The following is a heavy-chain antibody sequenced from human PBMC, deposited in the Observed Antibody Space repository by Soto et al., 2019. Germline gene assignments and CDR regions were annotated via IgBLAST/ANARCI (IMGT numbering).Heavy chain of an antibody. CDR2: IYYSGST. Sequence: QVQLQESGPGLVKPSETLSLTCTVSGGSISSYYWSWIRQPPGKGLEWIGYIYYSGSTNYNTSLKSRDAISVDTSKNQFSLKLSSVTAADTAVYYCARDIGGWEQWVNWFDPWGQGTLVTVSS. V-gene: IGHV4-59*01. CDR1: GGSISSYY. CDR3: ARDIGGWEQWVNWFDP. J-gene: IGHJ5*02. D-gene: IGHD1-26*01.